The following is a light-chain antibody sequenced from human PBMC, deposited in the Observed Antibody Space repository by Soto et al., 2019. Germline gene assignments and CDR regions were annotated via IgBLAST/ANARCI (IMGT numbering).Light chain of an antibody. CDR1: SSDVGGYNY. CDR2: EVI. CDR3: VSYAGGTYV. V-gene: IGLV2-14*01. J-gene: IGLJ1*01. Sequence: QSALTQRASVSGSPGQSITISCTGTSSDVGGYNYVSWYQQHPGKAPKVIIYEVINRPSGVSNRFSGSKSGNTASLTVSGLQAEDEADYYCVSYAGGTYVFGTGTKVTVL.